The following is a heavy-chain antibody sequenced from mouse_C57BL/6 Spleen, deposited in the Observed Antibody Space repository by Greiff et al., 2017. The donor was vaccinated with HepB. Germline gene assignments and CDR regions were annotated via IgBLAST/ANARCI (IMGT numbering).Heavy chain of an antibody. Sequence: QVQLQQSGPGLVQPSQSLSITCTVSGFSLTSYGVHWVRQSPGKGLEWLGVIWSGGSTDYNAAFISRLSISKDNSKSQVFFKMNSLQADDTAIYYCARVFYDYYAMDYWGQGTSVTVSS. CDR1: GFSLTSYG. CDR3: ARVFYDYYAMDY. D-gene: IGHD2-1*01. V-gene: IGHV2-2*01. J-gene: IGHJ4*01. CDR2: IWSGGST.